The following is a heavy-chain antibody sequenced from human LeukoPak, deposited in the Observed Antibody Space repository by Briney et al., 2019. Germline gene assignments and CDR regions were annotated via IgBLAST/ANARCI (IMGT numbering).Heavy chain of an antibody. D-gene: IGHD3-10*01. Sequence: GGSLRLSCVVSGFTFSSFAMTWVRQAPGRGLEWVSSIRGSGRGTDYAGSVRGRFTISRDNAKNSLYLQMNSLRAEDTAVYYCARDRYYGSGSYGYWGQGTLVTVSS. J-gene: IGHJ4*02. CDR3: ARDRYYGSGSYGY. CDR1: GFTFSSFA. CDR2: IRGSGRGT. V-gene: IGHV3-23*01.